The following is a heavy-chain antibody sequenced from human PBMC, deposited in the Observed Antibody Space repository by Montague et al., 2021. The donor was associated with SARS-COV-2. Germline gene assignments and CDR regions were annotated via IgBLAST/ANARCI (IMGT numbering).Heavy chain of an antibody. J-gene: IGHJ3*01. D-gene: IGHD3-22*01. CDR3: ARTSDPSNFDSTGYYGAFDV. Sequence: SETLSLTCTVSGATISSDYWSWIRQSPGKGLEWIGYMPYSGSATYNPSLESRVAISRDTSKNQFSLTLIPATAADTAIYYCARTSDPSNFDSTGYYGAFDVWGQGTTVIVSS. V-gene: IGHV4-59*01. CDR1: GATISSDY. CDR2: MPYSGSA.